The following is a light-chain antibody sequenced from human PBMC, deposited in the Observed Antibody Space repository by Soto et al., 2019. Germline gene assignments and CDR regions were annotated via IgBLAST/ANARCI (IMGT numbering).Light chain of an antibody. V-gene: IGLV2-14*03. CDR3: TSYTSSFTYV. Sequence: QSALTQPASVSGSPGQSIAVSCTGTSSDVGGYNFVSWYQHHPGKAPKLIIYDVNNRPSGVSDRFSGSKSGNTASLTISGLQAEDEADYYCTSYTSSFTYVFGAGTKVT. CDR2: DVN. CDR1: SSDVGGYNF. J-gene: IGLJ1*01.